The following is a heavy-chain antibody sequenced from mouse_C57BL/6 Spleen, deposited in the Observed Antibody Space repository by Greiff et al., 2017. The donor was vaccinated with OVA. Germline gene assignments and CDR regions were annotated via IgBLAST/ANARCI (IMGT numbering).Heavy chain of an antibody. J-gene: IGHJ4*01. Sequence: DVQLQESGAELVKPGASVKLSCTASGFNIKDYYMHWVKQRTEQGLEWIGRIDPEDGETKYAPKFQGKATITADTSSNTAYLQLSSLTSEDTAVYYCASSDSSGSYAMDYWGQGTSVTVSS. CDR2: IDPEDGET. D-gene: IGHD3-2*02. V-gene: IGHV14-2*01. CDR3: ASSDSSGSYAMDY. CDR1: GFNIKDYY.